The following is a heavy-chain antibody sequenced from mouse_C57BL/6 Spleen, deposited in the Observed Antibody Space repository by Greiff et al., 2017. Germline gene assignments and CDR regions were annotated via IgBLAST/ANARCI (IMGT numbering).Heavy chain of an antibody. J-gene: IGHJ4*01. CDR1: GFTFSSYA. Sequence: DVHLVESGEGLVQPGGSLKLSCAASGFTFSSYAMSWVRQTPEKRLEWVAYISSGGDYIYYADTVKGRFTISRDNARNTLYLQMSSLKSEDTAMYYCTRGDAGYAMDYWGQGTSVTVSS. CDR3: TRGDAGYAMDY. CDR2: ISSGGDYI. V-gene: IGHV5-9-1*02. D-gene: IGHD3-3*01.